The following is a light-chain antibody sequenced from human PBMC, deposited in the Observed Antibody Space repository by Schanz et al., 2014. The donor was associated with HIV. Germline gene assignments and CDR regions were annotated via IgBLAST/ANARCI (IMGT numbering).Light chain of an antibody. Sequence: EIVMTQSPATLSVSPGERANLSCRASQSVGSKIAWYQQNPGQAPRLLIYDASNRATGIPARFSGSGSGTDFTLTISSLEPEDFAVYYCQQRSNWPLTFGGGTKVEIK. CDR2: DAS. CDR3: QQRSNWPLT. CDR1: QSVGSK. J-gene: IGKJ4*01. V-gene: IGKV3-11*01.